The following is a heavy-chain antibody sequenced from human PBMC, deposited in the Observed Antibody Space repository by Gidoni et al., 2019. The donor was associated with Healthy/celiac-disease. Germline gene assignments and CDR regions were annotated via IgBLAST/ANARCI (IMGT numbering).Heavy chain of an antibody. V-gene: IGHV1-69*01. Sequence: QAQLVQYGAEVKKPGSSVKVSCKASGGTISSDAISWVRPAPGQGLEWMGGIIPIFGTANSAQKFQGRVTITADESTSTAYMELSSLRSEDTAVYYCARDYDILTGSYIDAFDIWGQGTMVTVSS. CDR1: GGTISSDA. D-gene: IGHD3-9*01. CDR3: ARDYDILTGSYIDAFDI. J-gene: IGHJ3*02. CDR2: IIPIFGTA.